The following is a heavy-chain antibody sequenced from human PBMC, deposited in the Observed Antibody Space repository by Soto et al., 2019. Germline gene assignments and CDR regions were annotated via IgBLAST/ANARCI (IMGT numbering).Heavy chain of an antibody. V-gene: IGHV1-2*02. CDR3: ARDLAKGGGSAGFDY. J-gene: IGHJ4*02. Sequence: GASVKVSCKASENTFIGYYLHWVRQAPGQGLEWMGWISPYSGDTNYPQKFQGRVTMTRDTSLSTVYMTLTRLTSGDTAEYYCARDLAKGGGSAGFDYWGQGTLVTVSS. CDR2: ISPYSGDT. D-gene: IGHD1-26*01. CDR1: ENTFIGYY.